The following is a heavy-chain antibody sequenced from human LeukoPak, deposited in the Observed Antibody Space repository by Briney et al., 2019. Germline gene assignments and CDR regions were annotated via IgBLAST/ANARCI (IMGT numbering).Heavy chain of an antibody. Sequence: ASVKVSCKASGYTFTGYYMHWVRQAPGQGLEWIGWINPNSGGTNYAQKFQGRVTMTRDTSISTAYMELSRLRSDDTAVYYCARDGRPGIAADYNWFDPWGQGTLVTVSS. CDR1: GYTFTGYY. CDR2: INPNSGGT. CDR3: ARDGRPGIAADYNWFDP. D-gene: IGHD6-13*01. V-gene: IGHV1-2*02. J-gene: IGHJ5*02.